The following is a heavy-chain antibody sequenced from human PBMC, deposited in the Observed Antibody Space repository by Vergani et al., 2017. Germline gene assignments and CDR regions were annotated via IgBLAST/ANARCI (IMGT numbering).Heavy chain of an antibody. CDR2: IDPSDSYT. D-gene: IGHD6-19*01. V-gene: IGHV5-10-1*01. CDR1: GYSFTSYW. Sequence: EVQLVQSGAEVKKPGESLRISCKGSGYSFTSYWISWVRQMPGKGLEWMGRIDPSDSYTNYSPSFQGHVTISADKSISTAYLQWSSLKASDTAMYYCARHSPGSIAVAGYAFDIWGQGIMVTVSS. J-gene: IGHJ3*02. CDR3: ARHSPGSIAVAGYAFDI.